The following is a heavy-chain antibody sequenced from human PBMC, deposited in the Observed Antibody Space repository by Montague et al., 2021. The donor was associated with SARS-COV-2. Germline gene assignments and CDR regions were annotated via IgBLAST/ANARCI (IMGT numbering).Heavy chain of an antibody. CDR2: IYYSRST. J-gene: IGHJ3*02. CDR1: GGSISSYY. D-gene: IGHD2-15*01. Sequence: SETLSITCTVSGGSISSYYWSWIRQTPGKGLEWIGYIYYSRSTNYNPSLKSRVTISVDTSKNQFSLKVRSVTAADTAVYYCARRRERWSDAFDIWGQGTMVTVSS. V-gene: IGHV4-59*08. CDR3: ARRRERWSDAFDI.